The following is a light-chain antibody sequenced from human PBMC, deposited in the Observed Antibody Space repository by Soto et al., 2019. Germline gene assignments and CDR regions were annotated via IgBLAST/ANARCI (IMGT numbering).Light chain of an antibody. CDR3: AVWDDSLNGVV. CDR2: YDD. V-gene: IGLV1-36*01. CDR1: SSNVGNNA. J-gene: IGLJ2*01. Sequence: QSVLTQPPSVSEAPRQRVTISCSGSSSNVGNNAVNWYQQLPGTAPKLLIYYDDLLPSGVSDRFSGPKSGTSASLAISGLQSEDEADYYCAVWDDSLNGVVFGGGTKLTVL.